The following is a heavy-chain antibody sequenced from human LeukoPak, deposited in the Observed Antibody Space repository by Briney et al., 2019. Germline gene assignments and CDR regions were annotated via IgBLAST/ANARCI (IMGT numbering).Heavy chain of an antibody. J-gene: IGHJ4*02. V-gene: IGHV3-23*01. CDR2: ISGSGGST. D-gene: IGHD3-10*01. CDR1: GFTFSSYA. CDR3: AKVRVPYYYGSGDFDY. Sequence: GGSLRLSCAASGFTFSSYAMSWVRQAPGKGLEWVSAISGSGGSTYYADSVKGRFTISRDNSKNTLYLQMNSLRAEDTAVYYCAKVRVPYYYGSGDFDYWGQGTLVTVSS.